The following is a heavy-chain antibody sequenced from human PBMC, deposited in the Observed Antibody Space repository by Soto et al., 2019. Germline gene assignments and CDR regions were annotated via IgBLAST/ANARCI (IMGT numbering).Heavy chain of an antibody. CDR2: INHRGST. V-gene: IGHV4-34*01. CDR1: GGSFSGYY. J-gene: IGHJ4*02. Sequence: QVQLQQWGAGLLKPSETLSLTCAVYGGSFSGYYWCWIRQPPGKGLEWNWEINHRGSTNYNPSLKSRVTIAVDTSKNQFSLKLSSVTAADTAVDYGARGRSSSPQNLDYWGQGTLVTVSS. D-gene: IGHD6-13*01. CDR3: ARGRSSSPQNLDY.